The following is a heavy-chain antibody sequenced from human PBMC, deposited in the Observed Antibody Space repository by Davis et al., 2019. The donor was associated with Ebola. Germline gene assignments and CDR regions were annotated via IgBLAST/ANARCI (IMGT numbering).Heavy chain of an antibody. J-gene: IGHJ4*02. CDR2: ISGSGGST. D-gene: IGHD4-17*01. V-gene: IGHV3-23*01. Sequence: GESLKISCTDSVITFSSYAMTWVRQAPGKGLEWVSAISGSGGSTYYADSVKGRFTISRDNAKNSLYLQMNSLRAEDTAVYYCARDMTTVTTCIDYWGQGTLVTVSS. CDR1: VITFSSYA. CDR3: ARDMTTVTTCIDY.